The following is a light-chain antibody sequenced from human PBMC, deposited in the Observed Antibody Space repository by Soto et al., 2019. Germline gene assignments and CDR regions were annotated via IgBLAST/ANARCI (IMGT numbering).Light chain of an antibody. CDR1: SSNIGSNA. V-gene: IGLV1-44*01. CDR3: QSYESSSLSGFV. Sequence: QSVLTQPPSASGTPGQRVSISCSGSSSNIGSNAVHWYQQFPGTAPRLLIYRNNQRPSGVPDRFSGSKSGTSASLVISGLQADDEADYYCQSYESSSLSGFVFGSGTKVTVL. CDR2: RNN. J-gene: IGLJ1*01.